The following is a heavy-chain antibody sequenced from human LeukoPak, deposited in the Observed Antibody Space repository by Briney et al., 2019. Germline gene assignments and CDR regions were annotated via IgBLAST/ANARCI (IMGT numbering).Heavy chain of an antibody. J-gene: IGHJ6*03. D-gene: IGHD6-19*01. Sequence: PSQTLSLTCTVSGGSISSGSYYWSWIRQPAGKGLEWIGRIYTSGSTNYNPSLKSRVTISVDTSKNQFSLKLSSVTAADTAVYYCARDRIAVAGTDYYYYMDVWGKGTTVTVSS. CDR1: GGSISSGSYY. CDR3: ARDRIAVAGTDYYYYMDV. CDR2: IYTSGST. V-gene: IGHV4-61*02.